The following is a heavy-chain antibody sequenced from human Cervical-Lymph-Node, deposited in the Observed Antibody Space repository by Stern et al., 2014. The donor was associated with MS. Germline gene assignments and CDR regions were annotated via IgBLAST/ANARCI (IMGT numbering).Heavy chain of an antibody. V-gene: IGHV1-46*04. Sequence: VQLVESGPEVRKPGASVKVSCKTSGYTFTRYDIHWVRQAPGQGLEWWGLIVRGVGSRTYAQTGRVRISMDRDTSTTTVDMELSSLRSEDTAVYYGARSGLGGGVGSWGQGTLVTVSA. D-gene: IGHD1-26*01. CDR3: ARSGLGGGVGS. CDR1: GYTFTRYD. CDR2: IVRGVGSR. J-gene: IGHJ5*02.